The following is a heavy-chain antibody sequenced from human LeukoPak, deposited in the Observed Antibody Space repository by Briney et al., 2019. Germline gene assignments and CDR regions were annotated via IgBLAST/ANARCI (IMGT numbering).Heavy chain of an antibody. D-gene: IGHD6-6*01. J-gene: IGHJ6*03. CDR2: ISGSGGST. Sequence: GGSLRLSCAASGFTFSFYAMYWVRQAPGKGLEWVSAISGSGGSTYYADSVKGRFTISRDNSKYTLYLQMNSLRAEDTAVYYCAKGSLAARGPYYYYYYMDVWGKGTTVTVSS. CDR1: GFTFSFYA. V-gene: IGHV3-23*01. CDR3: AKGSLAARGPYYYYYYMDV.